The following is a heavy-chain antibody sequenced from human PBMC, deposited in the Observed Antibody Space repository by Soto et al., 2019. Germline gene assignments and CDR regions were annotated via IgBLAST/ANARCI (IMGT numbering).Heavy chain of an antibody. J-gene: IGHJ6*03. D-gene: IGHD2-15*01. V-gene: IGHV1-3*01. Sequence: ASVKVSCKASGYTFTSYAMHWVRQAPGQRLEWMGWINAGNGNTKYSQKFQGRVTITRDTSASTAYMELSSLRSEDTAVYYCARVPGYSNYYYYYYVDVWGKGTTVTVSS. CDR2: INAGNGNT. CDR1: GYTFTSYA. CDR3: ARVPGYSNYYYYYYVDV.